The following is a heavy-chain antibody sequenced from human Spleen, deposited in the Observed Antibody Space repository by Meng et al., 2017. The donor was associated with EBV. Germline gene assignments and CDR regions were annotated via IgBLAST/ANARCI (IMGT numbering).Heavy chain of an antibody. V-gene: IGHV1-18*01. D-gene: IGHD2-21*01. CDR2: VRGYNGHT. CDR1: GYTFTSSE. J-gene: IGHJ4*02. CDR3: ARDQGVASAIDF. Sequence: QGQLVQSGAEVKKPGASGKGSCKASGYTFTSSEISWVRQAPGQGLEWVGRVRGYNGHTSYAEKFQGRVSMTTDTSTSTAYMELRSLRSDDTAVYYCARDQGVASAIDFWGQGTLVTVSS.